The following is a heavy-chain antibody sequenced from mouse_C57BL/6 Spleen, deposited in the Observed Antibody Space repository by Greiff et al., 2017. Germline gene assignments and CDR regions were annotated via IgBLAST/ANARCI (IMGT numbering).Heavy chain of an antibody. V-gene: IGHV5-17*01. CDR1: GFTFSDYG. CDR2: ISSGSSTI. J-gene: IGHJ4*01. D-gene: IGHD4-1*01. Sequence: EVMLVESGGGLVKPGGSLKLSCAASGFTFSDYGMHWVRQAPEKGLEWVAYISSGSSTIYYADTVKGRFTLSRDTATNTLFLQMTSLGSEDTAMYYSARTGMDYWGQGTSVTVSS. CDR3: ARTGMDY.